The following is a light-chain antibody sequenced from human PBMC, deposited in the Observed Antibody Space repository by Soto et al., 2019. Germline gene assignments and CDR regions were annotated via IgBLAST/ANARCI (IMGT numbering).Light chain of an antibody. V-gene: IGKV3-15*01. CDR2: NAS. J-gene: IGKJ4*02. Sequence: EIVMTQSPATLSVSPGERATLSCRASQSVSSDLAWYHQKPGQAPRLLIYNASTRATGIPARFSGSGSGTEFSLCIKSLQSEDFAVYYCQQYNKWPRTFGEGTKVEIK. CDR3: QQYNKWPRT. CDR1: QSVSSD.